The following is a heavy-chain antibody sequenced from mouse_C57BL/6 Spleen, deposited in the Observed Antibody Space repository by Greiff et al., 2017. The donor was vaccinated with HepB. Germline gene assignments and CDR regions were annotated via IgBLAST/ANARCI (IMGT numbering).Heavy chain of an antibody. Sequence: QVQLHQSGAELVRPGTSVKVSCKASGYAFTNYLIEWVKQRPGQGLEWIGVINPGSGGTKYNEKFKGKATLTADKSSSTAYMQLSSLTSEDSAVYFCARSGTVVATRAMDYWGQGTSVTVSS. V-gene: IGHV1-54*01. CDR3: ARSGTVVATRAMDY. CDR1: GYAFTNYL. D-gene: IGHD1-1*01. CDR2: INPGSGGT. J-gene: IGHJ4*01.